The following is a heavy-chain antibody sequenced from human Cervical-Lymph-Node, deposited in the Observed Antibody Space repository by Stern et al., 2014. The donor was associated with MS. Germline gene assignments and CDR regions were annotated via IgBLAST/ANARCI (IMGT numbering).Heavy chain of an antibody. Sequence: QVQLEESGAEVKKPGTSVKVSCQGSGYRVTKYFLHWVRQAPGQSLEWMGWINGGNGNTEYSEKFQGRVTITADESTSTAYMELSSLRSEDTAVYYCAYDFWSGPSYWGQGTLVTVSS. CDR2: INGGNGNT. D-gene: IGHD3-3*01. J-gene: IGHJ4*02. CDR1: GYRVTKYF. V-gene: IGHV1-3*01. CDR3: AYDFWSGPSY.